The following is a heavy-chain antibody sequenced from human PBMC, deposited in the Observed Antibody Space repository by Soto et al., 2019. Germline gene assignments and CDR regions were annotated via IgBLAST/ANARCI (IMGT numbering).Heavy chain of an antibody. CDR2: IYWDDDE. J-gene: IGHJ6*02. V-gene: IGHV2-5*02. CDR3: VRNWRYYGGDYYYGMDA. D-gene: IGHD3-10*01. CDR1: GFSLSTGGVG. Sequence: SGPTLVNPTQTLTLTCTFSGFSLSTGGVGVGWVRQPRGKAMEWLALIYWDDDERYRPSLRSRLNITKDTINNQVVLTMTNMDPEDTATYYCVRNWRYYGGDYYYGMDAWGQGTTVTVSS.